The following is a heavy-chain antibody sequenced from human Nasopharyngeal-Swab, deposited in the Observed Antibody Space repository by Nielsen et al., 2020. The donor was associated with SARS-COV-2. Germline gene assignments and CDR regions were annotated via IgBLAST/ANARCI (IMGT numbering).Heavy chain of an antibody. CDR3: AREGEYGAYDAPNY. V-gene: IGHV1-69*10. Sequence: SVKVSCKTSGDTFTNSAISWVRQAPGQGLEWMGGIVPALGLPNYAQKFRGRVTISADRSTTTSYLELSSLRSEDTAIYYCAREGEYGAYDAPNYWGQGTLVTVSS. CDR1: GDTFTNSA. CDR2: IVPALGLP. J-gene: IGHJ4*02. D-gene: IGHD5-12*01.